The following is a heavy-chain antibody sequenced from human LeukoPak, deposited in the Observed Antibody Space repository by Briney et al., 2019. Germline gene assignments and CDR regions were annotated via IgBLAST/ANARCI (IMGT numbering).Heavy chain of an antibody. D-gene: IGHD2-2*01. Sequence: PGGSLRLSCAASGFTFSSYAMSWVRQAPGKGLEWVSAISGSGGSTYYADSVKGRFTISRDNSKNTLYLQMNSLRAEDTAVYYCARDIVVVPAAKDFWGQGTLVTVSS. CDR1: GFTFSSYA. CDR3: ARDIVVVPAAKDF. CDR2: ISGSGGST. J-gene: IGHJ4*02. V-gene: IGHV3-23*01.